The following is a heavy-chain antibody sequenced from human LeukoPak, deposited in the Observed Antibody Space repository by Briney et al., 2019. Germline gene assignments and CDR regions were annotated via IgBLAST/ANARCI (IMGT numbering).Heavy chain of an antibody. CDR3: GSGFVVVFDY. V-gene: IGHV1-8*03. CDR1: GYTFTTHH. Sequence: ASVKVSCKSSGYTFTTHHINSGSQAPGQGLEWMGWMNPNSGNTGYAQKFQGRVTITRNTSISTPYMDLCTLRSADTPVYYSGSGFVVVFDYWGQGTLVTVSS. CDR2: MNPNSGNT. J-gene: IGHJ4*02.